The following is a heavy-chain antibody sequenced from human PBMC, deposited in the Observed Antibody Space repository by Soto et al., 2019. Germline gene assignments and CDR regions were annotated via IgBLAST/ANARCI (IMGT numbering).Heavy chain of an antibody. V-gene: IGHV3-7*04. Sequence: EVQLVESGGGLVQPGGSLRLSCAASGFTFSSDWMSWVRQAPGKGLEWVANIKQDGSEKYYVDSVKGRFTISRDNAKNSLYLQMNSLRAEDTAVYYCARVIAALDYWGQGTLVTVSS. D-gene: IGHD6-13*01. CDR2: IKQDGSEK. CDR1: GFTFSSDW. CDR3: ARVIAALDY. J-gene: IGHJ4*02.